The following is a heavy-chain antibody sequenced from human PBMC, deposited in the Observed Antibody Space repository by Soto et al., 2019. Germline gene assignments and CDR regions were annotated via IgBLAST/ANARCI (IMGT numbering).Heavy chain of an antibody. V-gene: IGHV5-10-1*01. Sequence: GESLKISCQASGYSFTAYWITWVRQMPGKGLDWMATIDPSDSYVDYSPSFRGHVTFSVDRSITTVYLQWNSLKASDSAMYFCTRRASSSFYHFDFWGQGALVTVSS. CDR3: TRRASSSFYHFDF. J-gene: IGHJ4*02. CDR1: GYSFTAYW. CDR2: IDPSDSYV. D-gene: IGHD2-2*01.